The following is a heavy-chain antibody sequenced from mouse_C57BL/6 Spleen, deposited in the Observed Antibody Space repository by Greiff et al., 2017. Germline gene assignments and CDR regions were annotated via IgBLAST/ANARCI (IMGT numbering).Heavy chain of an antibody. V-gene: IGHV1-53*01. D-gene: IGHD3-2*02. J-gene: IGHJ4*01. CDR3: ARAGDSSGYVNAMDY. Sequence: QVQLKQPGTELVKPGASVKLSCKASGYTFTSYWMHWVKQRPGQGLEWIGNINPSNGGTNYNEKFKSKATLTVDKSSSTAYMQPSSLTSEDSAVYYVARAGDSSGYVNAMDYWGQGTSVTVSS. CDR2: INPSNGGT. CDR1: GYTFTSYW.